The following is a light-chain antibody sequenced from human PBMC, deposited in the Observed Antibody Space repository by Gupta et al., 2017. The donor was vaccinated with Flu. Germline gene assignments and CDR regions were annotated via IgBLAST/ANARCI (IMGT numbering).Light chain of an antibody. J-gene: IGKJ1*01. Sequence: GDRVTITCRASQSISSYLNWYQQKPWKAPKLLIYAASSLQSGVPSRFSGSGSGTDFTLTIISLQPEDFATYYCQQSYSTLWTFGQGTKVEIK. V-gene: IGKV1-39*01. CDR1: QSISSY. CDR2: AAS. CDR3: QQSYSTLWT.